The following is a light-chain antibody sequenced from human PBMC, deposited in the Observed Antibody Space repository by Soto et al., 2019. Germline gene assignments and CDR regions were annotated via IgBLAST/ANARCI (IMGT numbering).Light chain of an antibody. Sequence: DIHMTYSRSTLPGPAGDRVTITSLASQSISAWGAWYQQKAGKAPKLLIYQASLLESGVPSRFSGSGSGTEFTLTISSLQPDDLATYYCQQYNSSPWTFGQGTKVDI. V-gene: IGKV1-5*03. CDR1: QSISAW. CDR2: QAS. CDR3: QQYNSSPWT. J-gene: IGKJ1*01.